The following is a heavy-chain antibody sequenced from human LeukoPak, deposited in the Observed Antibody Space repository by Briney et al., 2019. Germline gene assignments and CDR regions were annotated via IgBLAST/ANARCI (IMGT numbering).Heavy chain of an antibody. D-gene: IGHD6-19*01. CDR1: GGSISSSSYY. J-gene: IGHJ4*02. V-gene: IGHV4-39*01. CDR3: ARRRIAVAGRVY. CDR2: IYYSGSA. Sequence: ASEILSLTCTVSGGSISSSSYYWGWIRQPPGKGLEWIGSIYYSGSAYYNPFLKSRVTISVDTSKNQFSLKLSSVTAADTAVYYCARRRIAVAGRVYWGQGTLVTVSS.